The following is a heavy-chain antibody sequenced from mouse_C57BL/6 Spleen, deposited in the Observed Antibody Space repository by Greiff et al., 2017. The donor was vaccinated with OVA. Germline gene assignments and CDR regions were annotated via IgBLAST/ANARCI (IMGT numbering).Heavy chain of an antibody. CDR2: IHPNSGST. D-gene: IGHD2-3*01. V-gene: IGHV1-64*01. CDR3: ARCDGHYFDY. CDR1: GYTFTSYW. Sequence: QVQLQQSGAELVKPGASVKLSCKASGYTFTSYWMHWVKQRPGQGLEWIGMIHPNSGSTNYNEKFKSKATLTVDKSSSTAYMQLSSLTSEDSAVYYCARCDGHYFDYWGQGTTLTVSS. J-gene: IGHJ2*01.